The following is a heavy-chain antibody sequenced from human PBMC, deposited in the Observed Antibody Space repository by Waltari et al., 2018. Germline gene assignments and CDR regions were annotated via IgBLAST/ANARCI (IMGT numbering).Heavy chain of an antibody. Sequence: EVQLVESGGGLVQPGGSLRLSCAASGFTFSSYWMSWVRQAPGKWLELVANIKQDGSEKYYVDSVKGRFTISRDNAKNSLYLQMNSLRAEDTAVYYCARDRGSAGYYYGMDVWGQGTTVTVSS. CDR2: IKQDGSEK. CDR3: ARDRGSAGYYYGMDV. V-gene: IGHV3-7*04. D-gene: IGHD3-10*01. CDR1: GFTFSSYW. J-gene: IGHJ6*02.